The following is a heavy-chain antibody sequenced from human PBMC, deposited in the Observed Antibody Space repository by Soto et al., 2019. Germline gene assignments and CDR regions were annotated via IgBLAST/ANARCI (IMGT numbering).Heavy chain of an antibody. V-gene: IGHV1-69*02. CDR3: ARGPLVVLNYFES. CDR1: GGTFRNYP. J-gene: IGHJ4*02. CDR2: IFPLTDIP. Sequence: QVQLVQSGTEVKKPGSSVKVSCKASGGTFRNYPINWVRQAPGQGLEWMGSIFPLTDIPDYAQNFQARLTISGDKSTSTAYMELSSLTSDDTAIYFCARGPLVVLNYFESWGQGTLVTVSS.